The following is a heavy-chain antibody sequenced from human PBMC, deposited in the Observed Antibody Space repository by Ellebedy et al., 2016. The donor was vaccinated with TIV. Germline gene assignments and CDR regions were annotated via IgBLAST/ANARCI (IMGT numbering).Heavy chain of an antibody. D-gene: IGHD3-10*01. CDR3: ARGNYGSGSENWFDS. J-gene: IGHJ5*01. CDR1: AASFSSYY. CDR2: VYYSGST. Sequence: SETLSLXCTVSAASFSSYYWSWIRKSPGKGLEWIGYVYYSGSTDYNPSLKSRVTISLDTSRIQFSLNIYSVTAADTAVYYCARGNYGSGSENWFDSWGQGTLVTVSS. V-gene: IGHV4-59*01.